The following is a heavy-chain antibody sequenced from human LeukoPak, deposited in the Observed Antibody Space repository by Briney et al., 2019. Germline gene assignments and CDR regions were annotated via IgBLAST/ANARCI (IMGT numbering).Heavy chain of an antibody. CDR1: GFTFSSYE. V-gene: IGHV3-48*03. CDR3: ARDTYGGANY. Sequence: GGSLRLSCAASGFTFSSYEMNWVRQAPGKGLEWVSYISSSGSTIYYADSVKGRFTISRDTSKNTLYLQMNSLRPEDTAVYYCARDTYGGANYWGQGTLVTVSS. J-gene: IGHJ4*02. D-gene: IGHD4-23*01. CDR2: ISSSGSTI.